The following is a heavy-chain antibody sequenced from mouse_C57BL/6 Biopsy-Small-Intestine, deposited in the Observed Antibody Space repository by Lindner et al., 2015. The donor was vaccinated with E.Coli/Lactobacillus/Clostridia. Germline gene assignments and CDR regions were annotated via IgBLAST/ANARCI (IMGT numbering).Heavy chain of an antibody. V-gene: IGHV5-4*01. J-gene: IGHJ2*01. D-gene: IGHD3-3*01. CDR3: ARDGEGEGYYFDY. CDR1: GFTFSSYA. Sequence: VQLQESGGGLVKPGGSLKLSCAASGFTFSSYAMSWVRQTPEKRLEWVATISEGGSYIYYPDNVKGRFTISRDNAKNNLYLQMSHLKSEDTAMYYCARDGEGEGYYFDYWGQGTTLTVSS. CDR2: ISEGGSYI.